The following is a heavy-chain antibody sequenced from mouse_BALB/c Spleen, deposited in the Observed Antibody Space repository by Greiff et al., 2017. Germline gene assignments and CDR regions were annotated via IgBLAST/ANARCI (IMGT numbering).Heavy chain of an antibody. CDR2: ISYSGST. CDR1: GYSITCDYA. Sequence: EVMLVESGPGLVKPSQSLSLTCTVTGYSITCDYAWNWIRQFPGNKLEWMGYISYSGSTSYNPSLKSRISITRDTSKNQFFLQLNSVTTEDTATYYCARQLYGDYWGQGTTLTVSS. D-gene: IGHD3-3*01. CDR3: ARQLYGDY. V-gene: IGHV3-2*02. J-gene: IGHJ2*01.